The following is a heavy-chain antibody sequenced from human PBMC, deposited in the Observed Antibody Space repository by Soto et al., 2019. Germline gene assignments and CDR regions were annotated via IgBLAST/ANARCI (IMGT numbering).Heavy chain of an antibody. D-gene: IGHD7-27*01. CDR1: GFTFSSYA. V-gene: IGHV3-23*01. Sequence: EVHLLESGGDLVQPGGSLRLSCAASGFTFSSYAMSWVRQAPGKRLEWVSSVSGGGGSTYFADSVKGRFTTSRDNSNNTLYLQMNSLRAEDTAIYYCAKGGLLTGVAYFDYWGQGTLVTVSS. CDR3: AKGGLLTGVAYFDY. J-gene: IGHJ4*02. CDR2: VSGGGGST.